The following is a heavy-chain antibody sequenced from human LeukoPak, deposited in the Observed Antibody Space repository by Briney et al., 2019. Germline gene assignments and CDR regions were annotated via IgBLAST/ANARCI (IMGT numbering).Heavy chain of an antibody. Sequence: GASVRVSFKASGYTFTGYYMHWVRQAPGQGLEWMGWINPNSGGTKDAQKFQGRVTMTRDTSISTAYMELSRLRSDDTAVYYCARSVEQLANFDYWGQGTLVTVSS. CDR3: ARSVEQLANFDY. CDR1: GYTFTGYY. V-gene: IGHV1-2*02. D-gene: IGHD6-13*01. J-gene: IGHJ4*02. CDR2: INPNSGGT.